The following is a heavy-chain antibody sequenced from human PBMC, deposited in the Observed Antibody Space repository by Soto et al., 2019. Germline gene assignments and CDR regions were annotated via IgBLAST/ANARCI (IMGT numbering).Heavy chain of an antibody. Sequence: QVQLVESGGGVVQPGRSLRLSCAASGFTFSSYGMHWVRQAPGKGLEGVAVISYDGSNKYYADSVKGRFTISRDNSKNTLYLQMNSLRAEDTAVYYCAKYVEIFGVVSYYFDYWGQGTLVTVSS. CDR3: AKYVEIFGVVSYYFDY. J-gene: IGHJ4*02. V-gene: IGHV3-30*18. D-gene: IGHD3-3*01. CDR1: GFTFSSYG. CDR2: ISYDGSNK.